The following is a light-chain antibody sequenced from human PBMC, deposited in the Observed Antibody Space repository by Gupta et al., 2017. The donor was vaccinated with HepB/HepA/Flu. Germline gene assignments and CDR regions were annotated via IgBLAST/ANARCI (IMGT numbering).Light chain of an antibody. CDR1: QSISSY. V-gene: IGKV1-39*01. J-gene: IGKJ4*01. Sequence: GDRVTITCRASQSISSYLNWYQQKPGKAPELLIYAASTLQTGVTSRFSGSGSGTDFTLTVSSLQPEDFATYYCQETYGNPRTFGGGTKLEIK. CDR3: QETYGNPRT. CDR2: AAS.